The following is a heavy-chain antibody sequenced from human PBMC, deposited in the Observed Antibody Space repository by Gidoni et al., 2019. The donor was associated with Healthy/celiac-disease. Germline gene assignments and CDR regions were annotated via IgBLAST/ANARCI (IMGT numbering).Heavy chain of an antibody. CDR2: IKQDGSEK. Sequence: EVQLVESGGGLVQPGGSLRLSCAASGFTFSSYWRSWVRQAPGKGLEWVANIKQDGSEKYYVDSVKGRFTISRDNAKNALYLQMNSLRAEDTAVYYCARAYYDFWSGYFGREAFDIWGQGTMVTVSS. D-gene: IGHD3-3*01. CDR1: GFTFSSYW. J-gene: IGHJ3*02. V-gene: IGHV3-7*04. CDR3: ARAYYDFWSGYFGREAFDI.